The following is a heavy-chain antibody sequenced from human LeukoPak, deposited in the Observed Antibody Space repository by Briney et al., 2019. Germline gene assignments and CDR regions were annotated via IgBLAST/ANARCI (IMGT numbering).Heavy chain of an antibody. D-gene: IGHD3-22*01. CDR3: ASHYYDTSLTVY. CDR2: INPHNGRT. CDR1: GYTFTDFY. J-gene: IGHJ4*02. V-gene: IGHV1-2*02. Sequence: ASVTVSCKASGYTFTDFYIHWVRQAPGLGLEWMGWINPHNGRTHYAQKFQGRVTMTRDTSINTAYLDLGILRSDDTAVYYCASHYYDTSLTVYWGQGTLVTVSS.